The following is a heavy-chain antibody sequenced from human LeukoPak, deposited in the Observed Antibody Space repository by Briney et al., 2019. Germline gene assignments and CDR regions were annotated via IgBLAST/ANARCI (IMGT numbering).Heavy chain of an antibody. CDR3: ARDPVLSSGYYNYDAFDI. CDR1: GFTFSSYW. CDR2: IKQDGSEK. D-gene: IGHD3-22*01. Sequence: GGSLRLSCAASGFTFSSYWMSWVRQAPGKGLEWVANIKQDGSEKYYVDSVKGRFTISRDNAKNSLYLQMNSLRAEDTAVYYCARDPVLSSGYYNYDAFDIWGQRTMGTVSS. J-gene: IGHJ3*02. V-gene: IGHV3-7*01.